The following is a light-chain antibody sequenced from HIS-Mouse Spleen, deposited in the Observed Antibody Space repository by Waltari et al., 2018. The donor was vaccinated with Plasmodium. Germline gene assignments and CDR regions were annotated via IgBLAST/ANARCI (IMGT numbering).Light chain of an antibody. J-gene: IGKJ2*01. CDR1: QSVLYSSNNKNY. CDR3: QQYYSTPYT. Sequence: DIVMTQSPDSLAVSLGERATINCKSSQSVLYSSNNKNYLAWYQQKPGQPPKLLIYWASTRESGVPDRFSGSRSETDFTLTISSLQAEDVAVYYCQQYYSTPYTFGQGTKLEIK. CDR2: WAS. V-gene: IGKV4-1*01.